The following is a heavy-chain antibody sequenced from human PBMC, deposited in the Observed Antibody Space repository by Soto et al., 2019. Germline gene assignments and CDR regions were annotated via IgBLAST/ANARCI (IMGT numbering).Heavy chain of an antibody. D-gene: IGHD1-1*01. CDR3: ARDIKSTYFDY. CDR1: GFTFRNYG. CDR2: VWYDASKT. Sequence: GGSLRLSCAASGFTFRNYGMHWVRQAPGKGLEWVAVVWYDASKTYYADSVKGRFTISRDNSENTLYLQMSSLRTEDTAVYYCARDIKSTYFDYWGQGTPVTISS. V-gene: IGHV3-33*01. J-gene: IGHJ4*02.